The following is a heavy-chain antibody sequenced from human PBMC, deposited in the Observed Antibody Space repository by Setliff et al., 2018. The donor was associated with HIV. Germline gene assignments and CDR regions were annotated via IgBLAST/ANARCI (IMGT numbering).Heavy chain of an antibody. D-gene: IGHD3-10*01. CDR3: ASRRGIEFYFDI. V-gene: IGHV4-34*01. CDR2: INHGGDT. Sequence: SETLSLTCAVYGQSISGYYWSWIRRTPGKGLEWIGEINHGGDTNYNPSLTSRVTISVGSSYNHLSLKLSSVTAADTGVYYCASRRGIEFYFDIWGQGTPVTVSS. J-gene: IGHJ4*02. CDR1: GQSISGYY.